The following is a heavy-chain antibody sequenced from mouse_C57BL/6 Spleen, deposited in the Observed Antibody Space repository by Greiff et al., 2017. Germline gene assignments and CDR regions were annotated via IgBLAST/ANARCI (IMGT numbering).Heavy chain of an antibody. CDR1: GYTFTSYW. V-gene: IGHV1-64*01. CDR3: AREPITTVVATPDY. Sequence: VQLQQPGAELVKPGASVKLSCKASGYTFTSYWMHWVKQRPGQGLEWIGMIHPNSGSTNYNEKFKSKATLTVDKSSSTAYMQLSSLTSEDSAVYYCAREPITTVVATPDYWGQGTTLTVSS. J-gene: IGHJ2*01. CDR2: IHPNSGST. D-gene: IGHD1-1*01.